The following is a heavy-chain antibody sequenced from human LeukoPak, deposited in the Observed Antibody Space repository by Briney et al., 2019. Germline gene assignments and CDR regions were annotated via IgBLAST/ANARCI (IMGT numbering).Heavy chain of an antibody. CDR1: GFTFSSYS. D-gene: IGHD1-1*01. CDR2: ISSSSSYI. V-gene: IGHV3-21*01. Sequence: GGSLRLSCAASGFTFSSYSMNWVRQAPGKGLEWVSSISSSSSYIYYADSVKGRFTISRDNAKNTLYLQMNSLRAEDTAVYYCARSNWNGSRSPRKNDYWGQGTLVTVSS. J-gene: IGHJ4*02. CDR3: ARSNWNGSRSPRKNDY.